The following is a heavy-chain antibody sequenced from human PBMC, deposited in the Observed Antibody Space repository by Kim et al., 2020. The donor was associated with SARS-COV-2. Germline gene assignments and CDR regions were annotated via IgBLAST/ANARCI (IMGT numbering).Heavy chain of an antibody. D-gene: IGHD1-26*01. CDR3: AKRSQSGSYFY. CDR1: GFTFSSYG. V-gene: IGHV3-30*18. Sequence: GGSLRLSCAASGFTFSSYGMHWVRQAPDKGLEWVAVISYDGSNKYYADSVKGRFTISRDNSKNTLYLQMNSLRAEDTAVYYCAKRSQSGSYFYWGQGTLVTVSS. CDR2: ISYDGSNK. J-gene: IGHJ4*02.